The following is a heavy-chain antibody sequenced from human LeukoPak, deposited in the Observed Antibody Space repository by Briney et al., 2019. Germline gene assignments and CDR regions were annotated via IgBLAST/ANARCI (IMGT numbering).Heavy chain of an antibody. CDR1: GYTLTELS. D-gene: IGHD5/OR15-5a*01. V-gene: IGHV1-24*01. CDR2: FDPEDGET. Sequence: ASVTVSFQVSGYTLTELSMHWLRQAPGKGLEWMGGFDPEDGETIYAQKFQGRVTMTRDTSISTAYMELSSLRSDDMAVYYCATARDRNSVDSSLDYWGQGTLVTVSS. CDR3: ATARDRNSVDSSLDY. J-gene: IGHJ4*02.